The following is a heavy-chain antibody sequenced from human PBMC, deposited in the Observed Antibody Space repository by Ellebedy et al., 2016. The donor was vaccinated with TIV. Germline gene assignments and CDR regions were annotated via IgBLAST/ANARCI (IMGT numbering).Heavy chain of an antibody. D-gene: IGHD2-15*01. CDR3: ARVAGLFDFVVAEVPTRWFDP. CDR2: INLSGRY. J-gene: IGHJ5*02. CDR1: GGSFSTYY. Sequence: MPSETLSLTCSLYGGSFSTYYWSWIRQPPGKGLEWIGEINLSGRYNYNASLKSRVTLTVDTSKNLFSLRLCSVTAADTGVYYCARVAGLFDFVVAEVPTRWFDPWGQGTLVTVSS. V-gene: IGHV4-34*01.